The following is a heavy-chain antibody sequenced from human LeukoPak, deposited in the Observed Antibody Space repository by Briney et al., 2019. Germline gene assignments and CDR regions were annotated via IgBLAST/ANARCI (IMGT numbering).Heavy chain of an antibody. D-gene: IGHD2-2*01. CDR1: GFTLSNAC. CDR3: TTGPPYCSSTSCRRDY. V-gene: IGHV3-15*01. CDR2: IKSKTDGGTT. Sequence: PGGSLRLSCAASGFTLSNACMSWVRQAPGKGLEWVGRIKSKTDGGTTDYAAPVKGRFTISRDDSKNTLYLQMNSLKTEDTAVYYCTTGPPYCSSTSCRRDYWGQGTLVTVSS. J-gene: IGHJ4*02.